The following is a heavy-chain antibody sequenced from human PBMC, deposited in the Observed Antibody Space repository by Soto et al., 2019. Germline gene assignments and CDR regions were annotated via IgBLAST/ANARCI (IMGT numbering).Heavy chain of an antibody. D-gene: IGHD3-16*01. CDR3: AKGGYYYYYGMDV. CDR1: GFTFSSYA. V-gene: IGHV3-23*01. CDR2: ISGSGGST. J-gene: IGHJ6*02. Sequence: GSLRISCAASGFTFSSYAMSWVRQAPGKGLEWVSAISGSGGSTYYADSVKGRFTISRDNSKNTLYLQMNSLRAEDTAVYYCAKGGYYYYYGMDVWGQGTTVTVSS.